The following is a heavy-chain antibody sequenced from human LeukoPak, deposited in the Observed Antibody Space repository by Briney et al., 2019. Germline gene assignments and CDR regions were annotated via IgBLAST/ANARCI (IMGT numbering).Heavy chain of an antibody. CDR2: ISAYSGNT. CDR1: GYTFTSYG. D-gene: IGHD2-2*02. Sequence: ASVKVSCKASGYTFTSYGISWVRQAPGQGLEWMGWISAYSGNTNYAQKLQGRVTMTTDTSTSTAYMELRSLRSDDTAVYYCARDYCSSTSCYTLFGYWGQGTLVTVSS. J-gene: IGHJ4*02. V-gene: IGHV1-18*01. CDR3: ARDYCSSTSCYTLFGY.